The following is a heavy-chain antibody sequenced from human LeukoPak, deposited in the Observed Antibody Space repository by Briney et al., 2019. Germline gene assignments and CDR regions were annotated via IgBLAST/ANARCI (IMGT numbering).Heavy chain of an antibody. CDR1: GFTFSSYE. V-gene: IGHV3-48*03. Sequence: GGSLRLSCAASGFTFSSYEMNWVRQAPGKGLEWVSYISSSGSTIYYADSVKGRFTFSRDNAKNSLYLQMNSLRAEDTAVYYCARPYYGSGSYGYYYYGMDVWGKGTTVTVSS. CDR2: ISSSGSTI. D-gene: IGHD3-10*01. CDR3: ARPYYGSGSYGYYYYGMDV. J-gene: IGHJ6*04.